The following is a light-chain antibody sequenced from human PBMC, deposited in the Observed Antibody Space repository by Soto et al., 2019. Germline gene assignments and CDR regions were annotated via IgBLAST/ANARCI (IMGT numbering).Light chain of an antibody. J-gene: IGKJ4*01. Sequence: DIHMTQSPSTLSASVGDRVTITCRASQTISNWLAWYQQKPGKAPKFLIFDASTLDGGVPSRFSGRRSGTDFTLTISSLQPSDFATYYCQQYNTYPLTFGGGTKVEI. CDR1: QTISNW. V-gene: IGKV1-5*01. CDR2: DAS. CDR3: QQYNTYPLT.